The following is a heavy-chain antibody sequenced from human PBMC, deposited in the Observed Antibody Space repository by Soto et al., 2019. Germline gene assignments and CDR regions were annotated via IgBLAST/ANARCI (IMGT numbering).Heavy chain of an antibody. CDR3: AKEGGTPVAGTRYYGMDV. CDR1: GFTFSSYA. Sequence: EVQLLESGGGLVQPGGSLRLSCAAYGFTFSSYAMSWVRQAPGKGLEWVSTIGGSGDITYYADSVKGRFTISRDNPKNTVYLQMNSLRVGDTAVYYCAKEGGTPVAGTRYYGMDVWGQGTTVTVSS. J-gene: IGHJ6*02. V-gene: IGHV3-23*01. CDR2: IGGSGDIT. D-gene: IGHD6-19*01.